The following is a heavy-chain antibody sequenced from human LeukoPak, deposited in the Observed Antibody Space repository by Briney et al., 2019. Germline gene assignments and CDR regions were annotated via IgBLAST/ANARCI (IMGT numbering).Heavy chain of an antibody. CDR2: IKQDGSDK. J-gene: IGHJ4*02. CDR3: AREGYYGDYEDY. D-gene: IGHD4-17*01. Sequence: GGSLRLSCAASGFTFSSYWMSWVRQAPGKGLEWVANIKQDGSDKNYVDSVKGRFTISRDNAKNSLLLQMNSLRAEDTAVYYCAREGYYGDYEDYWGQGTLVTVSS. V-gene: IGHV3-7*01. CDR1: GFTFSSYW.